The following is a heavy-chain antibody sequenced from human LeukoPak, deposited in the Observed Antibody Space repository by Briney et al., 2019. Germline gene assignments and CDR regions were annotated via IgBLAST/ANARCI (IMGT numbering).Heavy chain of an antibody. D-gene: IGHD3-22*01. CDR2: VFYGGST. V-gene: IGHV4-59*01. CDR3: ARGSLTYYDSSGYYYRAFDI. CDR1: GGSISSYY. Sequence: SETLSLTCTVSGGSISSYYWSWIRQSPGKGLEWIGYVFYGGSTIYSPSLKSRVTISVDTSKNQISLKLTSVTAADTAVFYCARGSLTYYDSSGYYYRAFDIWGQGTMVTVSS. J-gene: IGHJ3*02.